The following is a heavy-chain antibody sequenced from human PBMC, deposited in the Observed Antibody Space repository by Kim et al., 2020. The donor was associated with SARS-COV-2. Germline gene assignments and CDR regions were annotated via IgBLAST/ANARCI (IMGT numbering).Heavy chain of an antibody. V-gene: IGHV4-59*08. D-gene: IGHD2-2*01. J-gene: IGHJ6*02. Sequence: SETLSLTCTVSGGSISSYYWSWIRQPPGKGLEWIGYIYYSGSTNYNPSLKSRVTISVDTSKNQFSLKLSSVTAADTAVYYCARQLSYCSSTSCYDNYYYYGMDVWGQGTTVTVSS. CDR1: GGSISSYY. CDR3: ARQLSYCSSTSCYDNYYYYGMDV. CDR2: IYYSGST.